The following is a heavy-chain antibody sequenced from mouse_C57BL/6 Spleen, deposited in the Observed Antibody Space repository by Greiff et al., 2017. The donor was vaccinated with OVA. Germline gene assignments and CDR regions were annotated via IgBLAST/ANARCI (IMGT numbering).Heavy chain of an antibody. CDR1: GYTFTDYY. CDR2: IYPGSGNT. J-gene: IGHJ4*01. CDR3: ARGLLGAMDY. D-gene: IGHD2-3*01. V-gene: IGHV1-76*01. Sequence: VQRVESGAELVRPGASVKLSCKASGYTFTDYYINWVKQRPGQGLEWIARIYPGSGNTYYNEKFKGKATLTAEKSSSTAYMQLSSLTSEDSAVYFCARGLLGAMDYWGQGTSVTVSS.